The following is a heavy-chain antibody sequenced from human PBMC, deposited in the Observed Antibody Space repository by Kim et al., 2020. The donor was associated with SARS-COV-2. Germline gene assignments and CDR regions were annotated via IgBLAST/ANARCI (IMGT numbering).Heavy chain of an antibody. Sequence: SETLSLTCTVSGGSISSSSYYWGWIRQPPGKGLEWIGSIYYSGSTYYNPSLKSRVTISVDTSKNQFSLKLSSVTAADTAVYYCARGVVIIFDYWGQGTLVTVSS. CDR3: ARGVVIIFDY. CDR1: GGSISSSSYY. V-gene: IGHV4-39*01. D-gene: IGHD3-3*01. J-gene: IGHJ4*02. CDR2: IYYSGST.